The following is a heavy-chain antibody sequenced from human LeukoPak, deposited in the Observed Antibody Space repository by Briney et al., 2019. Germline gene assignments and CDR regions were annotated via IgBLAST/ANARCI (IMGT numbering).Heavy chain of an antibody. D-gene: IGHD3-3*02. CDR2: IYTSGST. J-gene: IGHJ6*03. CDR3: ARFNIRANYYYYMDV. V-gene: IGHV4-4*07. CDR1: GGSISSYY. Sequence: SETLSLTCTVSGGSISSYYWSWIRQPAGKGLEWIGRIYTSGSTNYNPSLKSRVTMSVDTSKNQFSLKLSSVTAADTAVYYCARFNIRANYYYYMDVWGKGTTVTVSS.